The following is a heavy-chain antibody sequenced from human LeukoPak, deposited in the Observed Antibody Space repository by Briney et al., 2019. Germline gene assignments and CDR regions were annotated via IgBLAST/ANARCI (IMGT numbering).Heavy chain of an antibody. CDR3: ARCSGSSGPYYYYGMDV. D-gene: IGHD2-15*01. V-gene: IGHV1-2*02. CDR2: INPNSGGT. Sequence: ASVKVSCKASGYTFTGYYMHWVRQAPGQGLEWMGWINPNSGGTNYAQKFQGGVTMTRDTSISTAYMELSRLRSDDTAVYYCARCSGSSGPYYYYGMDVWGQGTTVTVSS. CDR1: GYTFTGYY. J-gene: IGHJ6*02.